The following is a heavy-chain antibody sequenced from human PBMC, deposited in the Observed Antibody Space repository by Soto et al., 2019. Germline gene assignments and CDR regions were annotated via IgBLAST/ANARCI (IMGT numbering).Heavy chain of an antibody. D-gene: IGHD3-22*01. CDR3: AKVRTYFDRSGSLDK. Sequence: GASVKVSCKASGYSFTGYFIHWVRQAPGQGLEWMGWINPITGDRNYAQKFQGRLTMERDMSSSTVYMDLRGLTPDDTAVYYCAKVRTYFDRSGSLDKWGQGTLVTVSS. CDR1: GYSFTGYF. V-gene: IGHV1-2*02. CDR2: INPITGDR. J-gene: IGHJ4*02.